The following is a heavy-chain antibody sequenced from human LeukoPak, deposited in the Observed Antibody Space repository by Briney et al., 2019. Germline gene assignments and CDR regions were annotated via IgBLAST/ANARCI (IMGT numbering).Heavy chain of an antibody. CDR1: GFTFSSYA. J-gene: IGHJ4*02. D-gene: IGHD6-13*01. CDR3: ARDSPYSISWWSVSFDY. Sequence: PGGSLRLSCAASGFTFSSYAMSWVRQAPGKGLERVSVIYSGGSTYYADSVKGRFTISRDNSKNMVYLQMNSLRAEDTAVYYCARDSPYSISWWSVSFDYWGQGTLVTVSS. CDR2: IYSGGST. V-gene: IGHV3-66*01.